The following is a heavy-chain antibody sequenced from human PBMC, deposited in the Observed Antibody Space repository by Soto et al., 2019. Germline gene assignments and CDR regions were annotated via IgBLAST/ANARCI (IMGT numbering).Heavy chain of an antibody. D-gene: IGHD3-22*01. Sequence: ASVKVSCKASGYSFTSYGISWARQAPGQGLEWMGWISAYNGNTNYAQKFQGRVTMTRDTSTSTVYMELSSLRSEDTAVYYCAQDSSGYYLFDYWGQGTLVTVSS. J-gene: IGHJ4*02. V-gene: IGHV1-18*01. CDR1: GYSFTSYG. CDR3: AQDSSGYYLFDY. CDR2: ISAYNGNT.